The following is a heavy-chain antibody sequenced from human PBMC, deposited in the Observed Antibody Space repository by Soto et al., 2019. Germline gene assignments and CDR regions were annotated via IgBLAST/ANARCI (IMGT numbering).Heavy chain of an antibody. CDR1: GFTFSSHD. Sequence: QVQLVESGGDVVQVGRSLRLSCAASGFTFSSHDMHWVRQAPGKGLEWVAVVSYDGSNKYYADSVKGRFTISRDNSKNTLYLQMNSLRAEDTAVYYCAKGAGGYYANFDKWGQGTLVTVSS. J-gene: IGHJ4*02. V-gene: IGHV3-30*18. CDR2: VSYDGSNK. D-gene: IGHD3-10*01. CDR3: AKGAGGYYANFDK.